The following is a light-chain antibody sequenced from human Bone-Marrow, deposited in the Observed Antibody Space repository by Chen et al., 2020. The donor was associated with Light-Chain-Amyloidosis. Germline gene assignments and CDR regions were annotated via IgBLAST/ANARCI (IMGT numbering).Light chain of an antibody. CDR2: QDT. CDR3: QAWDSSTGV. J-gene: IGLJ3*02. CDR1: KLGDKY. V-gene: IGLV3-1*01. Sequence: SYELTQPPSVSVSPGQTASITCSGDKLGDKYACWYHQKPGQSPVLVIYQDTKRPSGIPERFSGSNSGNTATLTIGGTQAMDEADYYCQAWDSSTGVFGGGTKLTVI.